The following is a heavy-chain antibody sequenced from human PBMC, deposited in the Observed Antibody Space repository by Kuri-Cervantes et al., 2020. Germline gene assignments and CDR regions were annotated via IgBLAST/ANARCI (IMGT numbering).Heavy chain of an antibody. V-gene: IGHV1-8*01. J-gene: IGHJ6*02. D-gene: IGHD6-13*01. CDR1: GYTFTSYD. Sequence: ASVKVSCKASGYTFTSYDINWVQQATGQGLEWMGWMNPNSGNTGYAQKFQGRVTMTRDTSISTAYMELSRLRSDDTAVYYCASGIAGGGMDVWGQGTTVTVSS. CDR3: ASGIAGGGMDV. CDR2: MNPNSGNT.